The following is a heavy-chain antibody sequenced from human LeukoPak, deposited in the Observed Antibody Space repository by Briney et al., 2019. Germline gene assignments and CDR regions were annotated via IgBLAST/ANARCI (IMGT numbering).Heavy chain of an antibody. CDR3: ARGPQYYDILTGYSYYYYGMDV. CDR1: GGSISSYY. D-gene: IGHD3-9*01. Sequence: SEILSLTCTVSGGSISSYYWSWIRQPPGKGLEWIGEINHSGSTNYNPSLKSRVTISVDTSKNQFSLKLSSVTAADTAVYYCARGPQYYDILTGYSYYYYGMDVWGQGTTVTVSS. CDR2: INHSGST. V-gene: IGHV4-34*01. J-gene: IGHJ6*02.